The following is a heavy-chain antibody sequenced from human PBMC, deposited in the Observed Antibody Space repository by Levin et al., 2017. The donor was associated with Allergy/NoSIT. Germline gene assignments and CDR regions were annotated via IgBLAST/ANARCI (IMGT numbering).Heavy chain of an antibody. Sequence: SGPTLVKPTQTLTLTCTFSGFSLSTSGVGVGWIRQPPGKALEWLALIYWDDDKRYSPSLKSRLTITNDTSKNQVVLTMTNMDPVDTATYYCSHSRTYYYILTGYYNRPFDYWGQGTLVTVSS. CDR1: GFSLSTSGVG. D-gene: IGHD3-9*01. CDR2: IYWDDDK. CDR3: SHSRTYYYILTGYYNRPFDY. J-gene: IGHJ4*02. V-gene: IGHV2-5*02.